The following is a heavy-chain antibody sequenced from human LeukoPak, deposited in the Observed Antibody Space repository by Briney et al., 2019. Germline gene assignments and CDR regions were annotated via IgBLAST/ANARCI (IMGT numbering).Heavy chain of an antibody. Sequence: GGSLRLSWAASGFTFSSYWMHWVRQAPGKGLVWVSRINSDGSSTSYADSVKGRFTISRDNAKNTLYLQMNSLRAEDTAVYYCARVAPEIFGVVIQPFSYYMDVWGKGTTVTVSS. J-gene: IGHJ6*03. CDR2: INSDGSST. CDR3: ARVAPEIFGVVIQPFSYYMDV. D-gene: IGHD3-3*01. CDR1: GFTFSSYW. V-gene: IGHV3-74*01.